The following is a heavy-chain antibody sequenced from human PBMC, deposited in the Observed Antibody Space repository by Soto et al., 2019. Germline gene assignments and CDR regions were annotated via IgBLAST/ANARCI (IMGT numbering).Heavy chain of an antibody. Sequence: PSETLSLTCTVSGGSISSYYWSWIRQPPGKGLEWIGYIYYSGGTNYNPSLKSRVTISVDTSKNQFSLKLSSVTAADTAVYYCARGYVAGTDNWFDPWGQGTLVTVSS. CDR2: IYYSGGT. V-gene: IGHV4-59*01. CDR3: ARGYVAGTDNWFDP. J-gene: IGHJ5*02. D-gene: IGHD6-19*01. CDR1: GGSISSYY.